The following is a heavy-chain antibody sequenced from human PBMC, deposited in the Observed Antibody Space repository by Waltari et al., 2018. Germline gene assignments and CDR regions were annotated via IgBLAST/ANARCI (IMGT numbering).Heavy chain of an antibody. CDR1: GXTFSSYA. CDR2: ISGXGGXT. J-gene: IGHJ4*01. Sequence: EXQLVESGGGLVQPGGSLRLSCAAXGXTFSSYAMSXVRQAPGXGLEXVAAISGXGGXTXXXDSXKGRXTISRDNSKXTXYLQMNSLXAXDTAXYYCAKVLGQWRYFDYXGXXXXVTVSS. CDR3: AKVLGQWRYFDY. V-gene: IGHV3-23*04. D-gene: IGHD6-19*01.